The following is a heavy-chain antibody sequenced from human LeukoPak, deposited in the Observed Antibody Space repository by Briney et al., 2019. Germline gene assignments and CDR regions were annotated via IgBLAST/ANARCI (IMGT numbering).Heavy chain of an antibody. CDR2: ISSNGDST. CDR1: GFTFSSYP. V-gene: IGHV3-64*01. CDR3: ARDYDYVWGSYRHWYFDL. D-gene: IGHD3-16*02. Sequence: GGSLRLSCAASGFTFSSYPMHWVRQAPGKGLEYVSGISSNGDSTYYANSVKGRFTISRDNSKNTLYLQMGSLRAEDMAVYYCARDYDYVWGSYRHWYFDLWGRGTLVTVSS. J-gene: IGHJ2*01.